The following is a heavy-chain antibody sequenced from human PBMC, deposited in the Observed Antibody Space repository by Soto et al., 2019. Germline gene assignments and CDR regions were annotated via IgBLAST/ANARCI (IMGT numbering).Heavy chain of an antibody. J-gene: IGHJ6*02. CDR3: ARDLNDYGDYVAASSGYYGMDV. CDR1: GFTFSDYY. Sequence: KTGGSLRLSCAASGFTFSDYYMSWIRQAPGKGLEWVSYISSSSSYTNYADSVKGRFTISRDNAKNSLYLQMNSLRAEDTAVYYCARDLNDYGDYVAASSGYYGMDVWGQGTTVTVSS. CDR2: ISSSSSYT. D-gene: IGHD4-17*01. V-gene: IGHV3-11*06.